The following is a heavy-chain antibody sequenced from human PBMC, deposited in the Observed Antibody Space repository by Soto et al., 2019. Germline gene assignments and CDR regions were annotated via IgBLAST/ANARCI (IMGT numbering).Heavy chain of an antibody. D-gene: IGHD2-21*01. J-gene: IGHJ4*02. CDR2: IKSKSAGGTT. CDR1: GFPFNNAW. Sequence: EVQLVESGGGLVKPGGSLRLSCAASGFPFNNAWMHWVRQAPGRGLEWVGRIKSKSAGGTTDYGAPVEGRFTITIADSKNTIYLQMKSLKAEDTAVYYCTTAHGGKRWCLDYWGQGSLVIVSS. V-gene: IGHV3-15*07. CDR3: TTAHGGKRWCLDY.